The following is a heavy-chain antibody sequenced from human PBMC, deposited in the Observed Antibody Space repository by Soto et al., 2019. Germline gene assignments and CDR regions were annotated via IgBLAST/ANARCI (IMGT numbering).Heavy chain of an antibody. Sequence: ASVKVSCKASGFSFTSSAVQWVRQARGQRLEWIGWIVVGSGNTNYAQKFQERVTITRDMSTSTAYMELSSLRSEDTAVYYCAADAPGIAAAEGDYWGQGTLVTVSS. D-gene: IGHD6-13*01. V-gene: IGHV1-58*01. CDR1: GFSFTSSA. CDR3: AADAPGIAAAEGDY. J-gene: IGHJ4*02. CDR2: IVVGSGNT.